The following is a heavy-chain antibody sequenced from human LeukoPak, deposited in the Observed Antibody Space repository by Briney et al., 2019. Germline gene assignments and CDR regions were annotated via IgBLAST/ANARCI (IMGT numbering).Heavy chain of an antibody. Sequence: GGSLRLSCTASGFTFGDYAMNWVRQAPGKGLEWVGFIRSKAFGGTTEYAASVKGRFTISRDDSKSIAYLQMNSLKTEDTAVYYCTRCIAVADLLDYWGQGTLVTVSS. CDR1: GFTFGDYA. V-gene: IGHV3-49*04. CDR3: TRCIAVADLLDY. D-gene: IGHD6-19*01. CDR2: IRSKAFGGTT. J-gene: IGHJ4*02.